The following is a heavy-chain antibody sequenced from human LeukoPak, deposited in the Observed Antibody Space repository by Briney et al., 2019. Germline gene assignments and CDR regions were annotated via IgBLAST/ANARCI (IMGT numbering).Heavy chain of an antibody. J-gene: IGHJ5*02. Sequence: GGPLRLSCAASGFTFSSYAMSWVRQAPGKGLEWVSAISGSGGSTYYADSVKGQFTISRDNSKNTLYLQMNSLRAEDTAVYYCAKDGYSSSFNWFDPWGQGTLVTVSS. CDR2: ISGSGGST. V-gene: IGHV3-23*01. CDR1: GFTFSSYA. D-gene: IGHD6-13*01. CDR3: AKDGYSSSFNWFDP.